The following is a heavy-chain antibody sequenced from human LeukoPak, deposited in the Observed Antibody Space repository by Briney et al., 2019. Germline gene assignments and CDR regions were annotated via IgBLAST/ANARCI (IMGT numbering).Heavy chain of an antibody. CDR3: ARGSGWLDY. CDR1: GFTVSNTF. V-gene: IGHV3-53*01. J-gene: IGHJ4*02. D-gene: IGHD6-19*01. Sequence: GGSLRLSCAASGFTVSNTFMSWVRQAPGKGLEWASVIYSVGTTYYADSVKGRFTISRDNSKNTLYLQMNSLRAEDTAVYYCARGSGWLDYWGQGTLVTVSS. CDR2: IYSVGTT.